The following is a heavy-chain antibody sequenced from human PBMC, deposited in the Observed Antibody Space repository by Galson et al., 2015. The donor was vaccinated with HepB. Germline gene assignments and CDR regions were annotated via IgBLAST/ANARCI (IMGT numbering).Heavy chain of an antibody. CDR1: GFTFSSYW. Sequence: SLRLSCAASGFTFSSYWMNWVRQAPGKGLEWVAHIRQDGSERYYVDSVKGRFTISRDNAKNSLYLQMNSLRVEDTAVYYCARGRRGGSYSRWFDPWGQGTLVTVSS. CDR2: IRQDGSER. J-gene: IGHJ5*02. CDR3: ARGRRGGSYSRWFDP. D-gene: IGHD3-10*01. V-gene: IGHV3-7*01.